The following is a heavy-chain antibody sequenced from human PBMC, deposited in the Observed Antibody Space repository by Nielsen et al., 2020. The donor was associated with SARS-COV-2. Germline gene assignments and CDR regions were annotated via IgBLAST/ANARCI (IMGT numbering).Heavy chain of an antibody. CDR2: ISGSGGST. V-gene: IGHV3-23*01. CDR3: AKDLLGCSGGSCYSVFY. J-gene: IGHJ4*02. Sequence: GESLKISCAASGFTFSSYAMSWVRQAPGKGLEWVSAISGSGGSTYYADSVKGRLTISRDNSKNTLYLQMNSLRAEDTAVYYCAKDLLGCSGGSCYSVFYWGQGTLVTVSS. D-gene: IGHD2-15*01. CDR1: GFTFSSYA.